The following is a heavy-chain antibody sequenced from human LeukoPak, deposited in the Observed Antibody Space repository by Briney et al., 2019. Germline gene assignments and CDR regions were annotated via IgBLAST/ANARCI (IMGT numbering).Heavy chain of an antibody. CDR3: VKYSSGWYDY. J-gene: IGHJ4*02. V-gene: IGHV3-64D*06. CDR1: GFTFSSYA. D-gene: IGHD6-19*01. CDR2: ISDNGGST. Sequence: GGSLRLSCSASGFTFSSYAIHWVRQAPGKGLEYASAISDNGGSTYYADSVKGRFTISRDNSKNTLYLQMSSLRAEDTAVYYCVKYSSGWYDYWGQGTLVTVSS.